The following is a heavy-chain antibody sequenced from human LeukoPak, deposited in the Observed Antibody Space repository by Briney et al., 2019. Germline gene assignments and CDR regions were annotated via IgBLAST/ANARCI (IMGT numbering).Heavy chain of an antibody. CDR2: IYTSGTT. CDR1: GGSISSGSYY. D-gene: IGHD5-18*01. J-gene: IGHJ5*02. Sequence: PSQTLSLTCTVSGGSISSGSYYWSWIRQPAGKGLEYIGRIYTSGTTDYNPSLKSRVTISVDTSKNQFFLMLSSVTAAETAVYYCARHLGGYSYGLRFDPWGQGTLVTVSS. CDR3: ARHLGGYSYGLRFDP. V-gene: IGHV4-61*02.